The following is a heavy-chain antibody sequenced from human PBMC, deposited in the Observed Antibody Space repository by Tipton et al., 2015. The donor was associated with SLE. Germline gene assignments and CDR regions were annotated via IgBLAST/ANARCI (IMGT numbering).Heavy chain of an antibody. J-gene: IGHJ4*02. CDR3: ARGGYIVPFDY. CDR1: GFTFSSYA. D-gene: IGHD5-12*01. CDR2: ISSNGGST. Sequence: SLRLSCAASGFTFSSYAMYWVRQAPGKGLEYVSAISSNGGSTYYADSVKGRFTISRDNSKNTLYLQMGSLRAEDMAVYYCARGGYIVPFDYWGQGTLVTVSS. V-gene: IGHV3-64*02.